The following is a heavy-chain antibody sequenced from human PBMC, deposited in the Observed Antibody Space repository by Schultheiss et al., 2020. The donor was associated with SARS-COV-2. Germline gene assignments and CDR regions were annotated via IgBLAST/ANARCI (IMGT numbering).Heavy chain of an antibody. CDR3: AREVWGSDDY. CDR2: ISSSGSTI. D-gene: IGHD2-15*01. V-gene: IGHV3-48*03. J-gene: IGHJ4*02. CDR1: GFTFSSYE. Sequence: GGSLRLSCAASGFTFSSYEMNWVRQAPGKGLEWVSYISSSGSTIYYADSVKGRFTISRDNAKNSLYLQMNSLRAEDTAVYYCAREVWGSDDYWGQGTLVTVSS.